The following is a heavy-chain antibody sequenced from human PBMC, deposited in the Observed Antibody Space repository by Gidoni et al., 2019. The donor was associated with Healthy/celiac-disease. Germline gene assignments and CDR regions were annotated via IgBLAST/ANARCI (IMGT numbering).Heavy chain of an antibody. D-gene: IGHD4-4*01. CDR3: AKPPTTVTPFWFDP. V-gene: IGHV3-23*01. Sequence: EDQLLESGGGCVQPGGSLRLSGASSGFTFSSYAMSWVRQAPGKGLGGCAAISGSGGSTYYADYVKGRCTISRDNSRTTLYLQMNSLRAEDTAVYYCAKPPTTVTPFWFDPWGQGTLFTVSS. CDR2: ISGSGGST. CDR1: GFTFSSYA. J-gene: IGHJ5*02.